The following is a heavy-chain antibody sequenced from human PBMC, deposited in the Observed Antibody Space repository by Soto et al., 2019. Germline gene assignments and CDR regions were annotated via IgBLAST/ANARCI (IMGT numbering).Heavy chain of an antibody. CDR1: GGSFSGYY. CDR3: ARTYDSNGYANEFDS. CDR2: INHSGST. Sequence: SETLSLTCAVYGGSFSGYYWSWIRQPPGKGLEWIGEINHSGSTNYNPSLKSRVTMSADTSKNQFSLKLTSVTGADTAVYYCARTYDSNGYANEFDSWGQGILVTVSS. V-gene: IGHV4-34*01. J-gene: IGHJ4*02. D-gene: IGHD3-22*01.